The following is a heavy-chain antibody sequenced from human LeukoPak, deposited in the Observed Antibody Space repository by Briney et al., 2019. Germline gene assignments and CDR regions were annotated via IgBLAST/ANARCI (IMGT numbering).Heavy chain of an antibody. Sequence: GGSLRLSCAASGFTFSSYEMNWVRQAPGKGLEWVSYISSSGSTIYYADSVKGRFTISRDNAKDSLYLQMNSLRAEDTAVYCCARGYSSGWYWLDYWGQGTLVTVSS. J-gene: IGHJ4*02. CDR2: ISSSGSTI. CDR1: GFTFSSYE. D-gene: IGHD6-19*01. V-gene: IGHV3-48*03. CDR3: ARGYSSGWYWLDY.